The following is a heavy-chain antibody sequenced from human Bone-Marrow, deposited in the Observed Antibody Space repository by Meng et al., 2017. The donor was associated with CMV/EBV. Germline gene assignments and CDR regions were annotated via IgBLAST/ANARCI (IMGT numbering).Heavy chain of an antibody. CDR3: ARARRSDYSGLDD. CDR1: GGSISSFC. Sequence: SETMSLTCTVYGGSISSFCWSWIRQPPGKGLEWIVYIGYSESTNYNPSLKSRVTISVDTSKTQFPLKLSSVTAADTAVYCCARARRSDYSGLDDWGQGTLVTVSS. V-gene: IGHV4-59*01. CDR2: IGYSEST. D-gene: IGHD4-17*01. J-gene: IGHJ4*02.